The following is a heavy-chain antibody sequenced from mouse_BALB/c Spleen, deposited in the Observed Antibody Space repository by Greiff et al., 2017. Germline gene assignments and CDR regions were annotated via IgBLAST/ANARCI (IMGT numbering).Heavy chain of an antibody. CDR3: ARDSTMITTWFAY. Sequence: EVKLMESGGGLVKPGGSLKLSCAASGFTFSDYYMYWVRQTPEKRLEWVATISDGGSYTYYPDSVKGRFTISRDNAKNNLYLQMSSLKSEDTAMYYCARDSTMITTWFAYWGQGTLVTVSA. CDR1: GFTFSDYY. CDR2: ISDGGSYT. V-gene: IGHV5-4*02. J-gene: IGHJ3*01. D-gene: IGHD2-4*01.